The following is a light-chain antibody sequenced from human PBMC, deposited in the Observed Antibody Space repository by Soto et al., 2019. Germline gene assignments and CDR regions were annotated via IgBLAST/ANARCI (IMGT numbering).Light chain of an antibody. J-gene: IGKJ1*01. V-gene: IGKV1-5*01. CDR1: QSISSW. CDR3: QHYNSYSEA. CDR2: DAS. Sequence: DIQMTQSPSTLSTSVGDRGAITCRASQSISSWLAWYQQKPGKAPKLLIYDASNLESGVPSRFSGSGSGTEFTLTISSLQPDDFATYYCQHYNSYSEAFGQGTKVDIK.